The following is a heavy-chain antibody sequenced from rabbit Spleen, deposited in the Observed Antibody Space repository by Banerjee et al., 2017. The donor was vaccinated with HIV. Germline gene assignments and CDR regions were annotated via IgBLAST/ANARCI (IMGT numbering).Heavy chain of an antibody. Sequence: QEQLEESGGDLVKPGASLTLTCTASGFSFSSGYYMCWVRQAPGKGLEWIGCIDSGSGGTDYASWARGRFTISKTSSTTVTLQMTSLTAADTATYFCARGVSNDGFNLWGQGTLVTVS. CDR3: ARGVSNDGFNL. D-gene: IGHD1-1*01. CDR2: IDSGSGGT. CDR1: GFSFSSGYY. J-gene: IGHJ4*01. V-gene: IGHV1S45*01.